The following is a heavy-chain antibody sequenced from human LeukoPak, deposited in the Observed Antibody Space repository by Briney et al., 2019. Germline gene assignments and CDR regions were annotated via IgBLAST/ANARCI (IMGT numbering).Heavy chain of an antibody. Sequence: GGSLRLSCAASGFTFSNYAMHWVRQAPGKGLEWVSTIYSGGSTYYADSVKGRFTISRDNSKNTLYLQMNSLRGEDTAVYYCARNGYTSGWYRNWGQGTLVTVSS. CDR3: ARNGYTSGWYRN. D-gene: IGHD6-19*01. J-gene: IGHJ4*02. CDR2: IYSGGST. CDR1: GFTFSNYA. V-gene: IGHV3-53*01.